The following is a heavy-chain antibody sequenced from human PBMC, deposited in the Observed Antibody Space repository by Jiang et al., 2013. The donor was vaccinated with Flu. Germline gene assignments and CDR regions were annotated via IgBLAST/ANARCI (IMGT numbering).Heavy chain of an antibody. J-gene: IGHJ3*02. D-gene: IGHD2-8*01. V-gene: IGHV4-61*05. CDR1: GGSISSSSYY. CDR3: ARQGFNIAQMVYDAFHT. Sequence: PGLVKPSETLSLTCTVSGGSISSSSYYWGWIRQPPGRGLEWIGYIYYTGSTNYNPSLKSRVTISIGTSKNQFSLELSSVTAADTAVYYCARQGFNIAQMVYDAFHTWGLGTMVTVSS. CDR2: IYYTGST.